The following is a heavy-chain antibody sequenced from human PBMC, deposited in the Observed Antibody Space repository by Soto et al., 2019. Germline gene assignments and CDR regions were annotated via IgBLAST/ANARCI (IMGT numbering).Heavy chain of an antibody. CDR1: GYTFTGYY. CDR3: ARAPVIGSYFDY. J-gene: IGHJ4*02. Sequence: ASVKVSRKASGYTFTGYYMKWVRQAPGHGREWMGWIKHNSGVTNYAQKFQGWVTMTRDTSLSQAYVELSWLRAADSALEYFARAPVIGSYFDYWGQGTMVTVSS. V-gene: IGHV1-2*04. D-gene: IGHD3-10*01. CDR2: IKHNSGVT.